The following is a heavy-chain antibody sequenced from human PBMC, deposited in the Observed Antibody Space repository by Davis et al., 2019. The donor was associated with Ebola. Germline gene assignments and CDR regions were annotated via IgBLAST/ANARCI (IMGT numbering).Heavy chain of an antibody. V-gene: IGHV3-30-3*01. CDR1: GFTFSSYA. D-gene: IGHD1-26*01. CDR3: ARGTSSVIVVQPDY. CDR2: ISYEGSNK. Sequence: GGSLRLSCAASGFTFSSYAMYWVRQAPGKGLEWVAVISYEGSNKYYADSVKGRFTISRDNSKNTLYLQMNSLRAEDTAVYYCARGTSSVIVVQPDYWGQGTMVTVSS. J-gene: IGHJ4*02.